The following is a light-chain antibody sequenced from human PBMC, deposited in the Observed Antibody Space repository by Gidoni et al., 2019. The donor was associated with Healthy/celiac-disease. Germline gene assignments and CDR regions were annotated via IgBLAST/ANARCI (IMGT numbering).Light chain of an antibody. V-gene: IGKV3-11*01. CDR1: QSVSSY. Sequence: EIVFTQSPATLSLSPGERATLSCRASQSVSSYLAWYQQKPGHAPKLLIYDASNRATGIPARFSGSGSGTDFTLTISRLEPEDFAVYYCQRRSNWLTFGGGTKVEIK. J-gene: IGKJ4*01. CDR3: QRRSNWLT. CDR2: DAS.